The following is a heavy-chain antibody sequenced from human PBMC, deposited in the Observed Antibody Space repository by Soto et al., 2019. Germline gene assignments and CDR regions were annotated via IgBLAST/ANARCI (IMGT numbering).Heavy chain of an antibody. CDR1: GGSISSYY. V-gene: IGHV4-59*01. D-gene: IGHD3-10*01. J-gene: IGHJ4*02. Sequence: SETLSLTCTVSGGSISSYYWSWIRQPPGKGLEWIGYIYYSGSTNYNPSLKSRVTISVDTSKNQFSLKLSSVTAADTAVYYCARVWFGELLYPHFDYWGQGTLVTVSS. CDR3: ARVWFGELLYPHFDY. CDR2: IYYSGST.